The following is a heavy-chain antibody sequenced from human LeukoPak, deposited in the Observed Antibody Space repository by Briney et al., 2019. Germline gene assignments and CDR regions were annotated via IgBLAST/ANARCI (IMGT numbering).Heavy chain of an antibody. J-gene: IGHJ6*03. D-gene: IGHD1-26*01. V-gene: IGHV1-2*02. CDR3: AREGPIGGWEPPYYMDV. CDR1: GYTFTGYY. CDR2: INPQNTGT. Sequence: ASVKVSCKASGYTFTGYYIHWVRQAPGQGLEWMGWINPQNTGTNYAQKFQDRVTMTRDTSIRTAYMVLIRLKSDDTAVFYCAREGPIGGWEPPYYMDVWGKGTTVTISS.